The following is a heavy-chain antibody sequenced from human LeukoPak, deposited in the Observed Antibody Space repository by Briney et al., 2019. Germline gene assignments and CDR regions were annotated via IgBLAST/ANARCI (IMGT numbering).Heavy chain of an antibody. J-gene: IGHJ6*03. Sequence: GGSLRLSCAASGFTFSNYGMNWVRQAPGKGLEWVSGISGSGGTTYYADSVKGRFTISRDNSKNTLYLQMNSLRAEDTAVYYCAKDRGGSYSRVYYYYMDVWGKGTTVTISS. CDR1: GFTFSNYG. CDR2: ISGSGGTT. V-gene: IGHV3-23*01. D-gene: IGHD1-26*01. CDR3: AKDRGGSYSRVYYYYMDV.